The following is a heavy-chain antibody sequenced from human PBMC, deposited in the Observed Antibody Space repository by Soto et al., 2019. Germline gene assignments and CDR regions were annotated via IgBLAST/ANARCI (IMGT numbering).Heavy chain of an antibody. CDR3: VRTASSGTLNWFDP. CDR2: MNPNSGNT. CDR1: ESTFMNDD. Sequence: ASVKVSCKASESTFMNDDISWVRQATGQGLEWMGWMNPNSGNTGYALKFQGRVSMTRNTSIYTVYLELSSLASDDTAVYYCVRTASSGTLNWFDPWGQGTLVTVSS. V-gene: IGHV1-8*01. D-gene: IGHD1-1*01. J-gene: IGHJ5*02.